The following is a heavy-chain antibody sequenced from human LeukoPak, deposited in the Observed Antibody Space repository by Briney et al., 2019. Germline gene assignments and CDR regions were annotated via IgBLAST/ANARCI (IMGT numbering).Heavy chain of an antibody. Sequence: PSETLSLTCNVSGGSISSGDYFWNWIRQPPGKGLEWIGYIYHSGSTYYNPSLKSRVTISVDRSKNQFSLKLSSVTAADTAVYYCARGYYYYYMDVWGKGTTVTVSS. J-gene: IGHJ6*03. V-gene: IGHV4-30-4*01. CDR3: ARGYYYYYMDV. CDR2: IYHSGST. CDR1: GGSISSGDYF.